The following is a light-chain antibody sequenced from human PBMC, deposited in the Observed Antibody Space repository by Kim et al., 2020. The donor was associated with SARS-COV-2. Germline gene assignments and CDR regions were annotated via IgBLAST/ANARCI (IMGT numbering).Light chain of an antibody. CDR3: NSRDSSGNPV. Sequence: SSELTQDPAVSVALGQTVRVTCQGDSLRSYYASWYQQKPGQAPVLVIYGYNNRPSGIPDRFSGSSSGNTASLTISGAQAEDEADYYCNSRDSSGNPVFGG. J-gene: IGLJ2*01. CDR1: SLRSYY. CDR2: GYN. V-gene: IGLV3-19*01.